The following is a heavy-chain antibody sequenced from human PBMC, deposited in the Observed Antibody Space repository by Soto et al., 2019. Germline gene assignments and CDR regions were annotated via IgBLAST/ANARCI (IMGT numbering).Heavy chain of an antibody. V-gene: IGHV4-4*07. Sequence: PSETLSLTCTVSGGSISDFSWSWIRRPAGKGLEWIGRITINGNTQKNPSFKSRVAMSIDTSRNHFSLNLQSATAADTALYYCARETGENWTYEAHWGPGTLVTVSS. J-gene: IGHJ1*01. CDR1: GGSISDFS. CDR3: ARETGENWTYEAH. CDR2: ITINGNT. D-gene: IGHD1-7*01.